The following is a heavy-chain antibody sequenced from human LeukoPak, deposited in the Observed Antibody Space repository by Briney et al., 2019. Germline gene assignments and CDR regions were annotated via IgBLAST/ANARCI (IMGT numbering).Heavy chain of an antibody. D-gene: IGHD3-10*02. V-gene: IGHV3-7*01. J-gene: IGHJ6*04. Sequence: GEALILSCAASGFTFISDWMSSVPQAPGKGVEWVPNIEREGSGKYYVDSVKGRFTISRDNAKNSLYLQMNSLRAEDTAVYYCAELGITMIGGVWGKGTTVTISS. CDR3: AELGITMIGGV. CDR1: GFTFISDW. CDR2: IEREGSGK.